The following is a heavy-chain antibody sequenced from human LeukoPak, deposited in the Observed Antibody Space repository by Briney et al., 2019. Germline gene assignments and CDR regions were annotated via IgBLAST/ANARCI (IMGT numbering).Heavy chain of an antibody. D-gene: IGHD6-13*01. CDR1: GASISSGSYS. J-gene: IGHJ4*02. Sequence: PSETLSLTCTVSGASISSGSYSWNWIRQPAGKGLEWIGHIYTSGSTNYNPPLKSRVTISVDTSKNQFSLKLSSVTAADTAVYYCARSSSWGIGQYTQAPGGFDYWGQGTLVTVSS. V-gene: IGHV4-61*09. CDR2: IYTSGST. CDR3: ARSSSWGIGQYTQAPGGFDY.